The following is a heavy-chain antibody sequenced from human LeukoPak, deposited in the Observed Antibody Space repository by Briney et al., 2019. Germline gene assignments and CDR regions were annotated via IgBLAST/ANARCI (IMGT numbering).Heavy chain of an antibody. CDR2: IYTSGST. J-gene: IGHJ6*02. Sequence: SETLSLTCTVSGGSISSYYWSWIRQPAGKGLEWIGRIYTSGSTNYNPSLKSRVTMSVDTSKNQFSLQLNSVTPEDTAVYYCARDRGPSFRIAAPYYYGMDVWGQGTTVTVSS. D-gene: IGHD6-6*01. V-gene: IGHV4-4*07. CDR1: GGSISSYY. CDR3: ARDRGPSFRIAAPYYYGMDV.